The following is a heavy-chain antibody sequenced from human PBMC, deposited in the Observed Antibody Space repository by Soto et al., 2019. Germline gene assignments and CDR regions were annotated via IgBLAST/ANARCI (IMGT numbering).Heavy chain of an antibody. V-gene: IGHV1-8*01. CDR2: INPNSGNI. CDR3: ARGRASGSYSLLDY. D-gene: IGHD3-10*01. J-gene: IGHJ4*02. CDR1: GDTFTTYD. Sequence: ASVKVSCKAAGDTFTTYDINWVRQATGHGLEWMGWINPNSGNIGYAQRFQGRVTMTRDTAIRTAYMGVSSLRSDDTAVYYCARGRASGSYSLLDYWGQGTLVTVSS.